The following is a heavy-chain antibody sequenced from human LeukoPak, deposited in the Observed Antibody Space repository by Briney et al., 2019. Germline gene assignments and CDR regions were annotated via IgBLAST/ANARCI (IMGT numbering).Heavy chain of an antibody. D-gene: IGHD1-26*01. CDR1: GFTFSSYA. CDR2: VSYDGSNK. V-gene: IGHV3-30-3*01. J-gene: IGHJ3*02. CDR3: ARDEGTGATLVFGAFDI. Sequence: GGSLRLSCAASGFTFSSYAMHWVRQAPGKGLEWVAVVSYDGSNKYYSDSVKGRFTVSRDNSKNTLYLQMNSLRAEDTTVYYCARDEGTGATLVFGAFDIWGQGTMVTVSS.